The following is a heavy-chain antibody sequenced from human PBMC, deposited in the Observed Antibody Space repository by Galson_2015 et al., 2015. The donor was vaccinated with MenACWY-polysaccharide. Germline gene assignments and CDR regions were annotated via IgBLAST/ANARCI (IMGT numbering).Heavy chain of an antibody. J-gene: IGHJ4*02. CDR3: TRDRPIGY. V-gene: IGHV3-49*03. Sequence: SLRLSCAASGFTFGDYAMAWFRQAPGKGLEWVGFIRCKASGETTGYAASVKGRFTISRDDSKSTAYQQMNSLQTEDTGIYYCTRDRPIGYWGQGTLVTVSS. CDR1: GFTFGDYA. CDR2: IRCKASGETT.